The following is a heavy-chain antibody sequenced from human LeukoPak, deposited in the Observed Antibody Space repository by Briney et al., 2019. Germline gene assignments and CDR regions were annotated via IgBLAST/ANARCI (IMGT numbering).Heavy chain of an antibody. V-gene: IGHV1-69*04. CDR1: GGTFSSYA. CDR2: IIPILGIA. J-gene: IGHJ4*02. Sequence: ASVKVSCKAFGGTFSSYAISWVRQAPGQGLEWVGRIIPILGIANYAQKFQGGVTITADKSTSTAYMELSSLRSEDTAVYYCARGEPGYSSSWSYWGQGTLVTVSS. CDR3: ARGEPGYSSSWSY. D-gene: IGHD6-13*01.